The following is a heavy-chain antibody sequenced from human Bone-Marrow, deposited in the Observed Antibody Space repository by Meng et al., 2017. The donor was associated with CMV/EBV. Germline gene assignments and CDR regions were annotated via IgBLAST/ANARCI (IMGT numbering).Heavy chain of an antibody. CDR1: GYTFTSYG. CDR3: ARGFRARVVVPAAIYY. Sequence: ASVKVSCKASGYTFTSYGISWVRQAPGQGLEWMGWISAYNGNTNYAQKLQGRVTMTTDTSTSTAYMELRSLRSEDTAVYYCARGFRARVVVPAAIYYWGQGTLVTVSS. CDR2: ISAYNGNT. J-gene: IGHJ4*02. D-gene: IGHD2-2*01. V-gene: IGHV1-18*01.